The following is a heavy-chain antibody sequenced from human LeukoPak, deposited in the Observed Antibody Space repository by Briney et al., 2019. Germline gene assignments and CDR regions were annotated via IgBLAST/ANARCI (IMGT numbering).Heavy chain of an antibody. D-gene: IGHD3-22*01. CDR3: AKDYHSSGYYPLFDY. Sequence: GGSLRLSCAASVFTFDDYAMHWVRQAPGKGLEWVSLISGDGGSTYYADSVKGRFTISRDNSKNSLYLQMNSLRTEDTALYYCAKDYHSSGYYPLFDYWGQGTLVTVSS. J-gene: IGHJ4*02. CDR2: ISGDGGST. V-gene: IGHV3-43*02. CDR1: VFTFDDYA.